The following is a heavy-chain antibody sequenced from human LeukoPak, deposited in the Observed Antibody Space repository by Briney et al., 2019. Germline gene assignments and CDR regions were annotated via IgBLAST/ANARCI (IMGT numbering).Heavy chain of an antibody. CDR1: GYTSTSYG. CDR2: ISAYNGNT. Sequence: ASVKVSCKASGYTSTSYGISWVRQAPGQGLEWMGWISAYNGNTNYAQKLQGRVTMTTDTFTSTAYMELRSLRSDDTAVYYCARAKTYYDFWSGLNSRHHFDYWGQGTLVTVSS. V-gene: IGHV1-18*01. CDR3: ARAKTYYDFWSGLNSRHHFDY. J-gene: IGHJ4*02. D-gene: IGHD3-3*01.